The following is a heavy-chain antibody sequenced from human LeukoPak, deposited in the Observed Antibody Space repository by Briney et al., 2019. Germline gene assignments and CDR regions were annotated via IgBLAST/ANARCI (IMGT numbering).Heavy chain of an antibody. V-gene: IGHV3-74*01. J-gene: IGHJ4*02. CDR2: INPGGSSI. D-gene: IGHD3-10*01. Sequence: GGSLRLSCAASGFTFSSYWMHWVRQVPGKGLVWVARINPGGSSITYADSVKGRFTISRDNAKNTLYLQMNSLRPEDTAVYYCAKHYYGSGSQKYYFDYWGQGTLVTVSS. CDR3: AKHYYGSGSQKYYFDY. CDR1: GFTFSSYW.